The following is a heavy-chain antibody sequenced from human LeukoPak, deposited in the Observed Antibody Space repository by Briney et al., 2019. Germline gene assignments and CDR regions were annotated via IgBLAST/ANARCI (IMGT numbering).Heavy chain of an antibody. CDR3: ARQSRDGDYIAKLFDY. CDR2: IYYSGSI. Sequence: SETLSLTCTVSGGSLSNYYWSWIRQPPGKGLEWIGYIYYSGSINYNPPLKSRVTISVDMSKNQFSLQLSSVTAADTAVYYCARQSRDGDYIAKLFDYWGQGTLVTVSS. V-gene: IGHV4-59*08. CDR1: GGSLSNYY. J-gene: IGHJ4*02. D-gene: IGHD4-17*01.